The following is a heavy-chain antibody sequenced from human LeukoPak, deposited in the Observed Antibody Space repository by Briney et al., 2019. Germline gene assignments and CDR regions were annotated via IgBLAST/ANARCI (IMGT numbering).Heavy chain of an antibody. Sequence: SGGSLRLACARAGSTLGGYGMHWFRQTPGKGLEWVAVIAYDGSRAFYADSVKGRFTISRDNSKSTMSVQMDDLRAEDTAVYYCTRYNKDHFVYWGQGTPVTVSS. CDR3: TRYNKDHFVY. V-gene: IGHV3-33*01. CDR1: GSTLGGYG. D-gene: IGHD1-14*01. J-gene: IGHJ4*02. CDR2: IAYDGSRA.